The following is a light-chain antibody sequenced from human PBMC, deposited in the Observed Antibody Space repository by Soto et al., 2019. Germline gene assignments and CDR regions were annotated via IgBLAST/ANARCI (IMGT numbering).Light chain of an antibody. J-gene: IGKJ5*01. CDR3: QQRSNWPPIT. CDR1: QSVSSY. Sequence: VLTLSPATRSLSPGERATRSCRASQSVSSYLAWYQQKPGQAPRLLIYDASNRATGIPARFSGSGSGTDFTLPISSLEPEDFAVYYCQQRSNWPPITFGQGTRLEIK. CDR2: DAS. V-gene: IGKV3-11*01.